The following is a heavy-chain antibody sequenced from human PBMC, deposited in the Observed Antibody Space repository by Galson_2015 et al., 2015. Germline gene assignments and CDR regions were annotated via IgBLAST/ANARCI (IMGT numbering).Heavy chain of an antibody. J-gene: IGHJ3*02. D-gene: IGHD1-1*01. CDR1: GFTFSDYY. Sequence: SLRLSCAASGFTFSDYYMSWIRQAPGKGLEWVANIKQDGSEKYYVDSVKGRFTISRDNAKNSLYLQMNSLRAEDTAVYYCARDVWSAFDIWGQGTMVTVSS. V-gene: IGHV3-7*03. CDR3: ARDVWSAFDI. CDR2: IKQDGSEK.